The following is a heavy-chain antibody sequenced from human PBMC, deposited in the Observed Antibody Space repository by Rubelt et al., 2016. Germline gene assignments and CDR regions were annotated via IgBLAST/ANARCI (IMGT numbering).Heavy chain of an antibody. CDR1: GGSISSDGYY. Sequence: QVQLQESGPGLVKPSQTLSLTCTVSGGSISSDGYYWTWVRQHPGKALEWIGYIYYTGSAYYNPSLKSRVTILVDTSKNQFSLKLSAVTAADTAIYYCARGGDRDYGHYWGQGTLVTVSS. J-gene: IGHJ4*02. V-gene: IGHV4-31*03. D-gene: IGHD4-17*01. CDR3: ARGGDRDYGHY. CDR2: IYYTGSA.